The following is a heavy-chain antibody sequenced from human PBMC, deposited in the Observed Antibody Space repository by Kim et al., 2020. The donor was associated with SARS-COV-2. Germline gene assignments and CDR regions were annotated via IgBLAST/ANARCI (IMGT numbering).Heavy chain of an antibody. Sequence: GTNYAQKCQGRVTMTRDTSISTAYMELSRLRSDDTAVYYCAGGPYGGIDYWGQGTLVTVSS. V-gene: IGHV1-2*02. CDR2: GT. CDR3: AGGPYGGIDY. J-gene: IGHJ4*02. D-gene: IGHD4-17*01.